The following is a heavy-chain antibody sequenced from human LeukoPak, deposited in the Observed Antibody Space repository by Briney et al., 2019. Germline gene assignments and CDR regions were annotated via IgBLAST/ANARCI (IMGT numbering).Heavy chain of an antibody. CDR3: TTNAAALDY. V-gene: IGHV1-2*02. D-gene: IGHD6-13*01. Sequence: ASVNVSCKASGYSFTDHYIHWVRQASGQGLEWMEWINPSNNGANYAQKFQGRVVMTRDTSITTAYVELTRLTSDDTAVYYCTTNAAALDYWGQGTLVTVSS. CDR1: GYSFTDHY. J-gene: IGHJ4*02. CDR2: INPSNNGA.